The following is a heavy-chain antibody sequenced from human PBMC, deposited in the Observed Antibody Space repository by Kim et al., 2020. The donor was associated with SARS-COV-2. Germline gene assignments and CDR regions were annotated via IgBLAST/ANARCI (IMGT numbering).Heavy chain of an antibody. V-gene: IGHV3-15*01. CDR2: IKSKTDSGTI. CDR1: GLRFSNAW. J-gene: IGHJ4*02. D-gene: IGHD3-10*01. CDR3: TTGTRPY. Sequence: GGSLRLSCAASGLRFSNAWMSWVRQAPGKGLEWIGRIKSKTDSGTIDYIAPVEGRFTISRDDSKNTLYLQMNSLKTEDTAVYYCTTGTRPYWGQGTLVTVSS.